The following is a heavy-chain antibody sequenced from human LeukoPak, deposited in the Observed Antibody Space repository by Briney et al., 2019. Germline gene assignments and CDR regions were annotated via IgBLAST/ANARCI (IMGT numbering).Heavy chain of an antibody. D-gene: IGHD2/OR15-2a*01. Sequence: SLRLSCAASGLTFSDYYVSWIRQAPGKGLQWVSYISSGGDIMLYADSVKGRFTSSRDNATNSGYLEMNRLGAEDTAVYYCATNLIGAGEYFQQWGQGTLVTVSS. V-gene: IGHV3-11*01. CDR1: GLTFSDYY. CDR2: ISSGGDIM. J-gene: IGHJ1*01. CDR3: ATNLIGAGEYFQQ.